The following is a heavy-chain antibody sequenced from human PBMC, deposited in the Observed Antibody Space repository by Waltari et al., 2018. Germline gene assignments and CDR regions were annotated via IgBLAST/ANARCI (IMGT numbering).Heavy chain of an antibody. V-gene: IGHV3-21*01. J-gene: IGHJ5*02. Sequence: DVQLMESGGGLVKPGGSLRLSCAASGFTFSSYNMNWVRQAPGKGLEWVSSISAAGGYLHYADSVKGLFTISRDNAKNSLYLQMSSLRDEDTAVYYCARGGWGFYLDLWGQGALVTVSS. D-gene: IGHD7-27*01. CDR2: ISAAGGYL. CDR1: GFTFSSYN. CDR3: ARGGWGFYLDL.